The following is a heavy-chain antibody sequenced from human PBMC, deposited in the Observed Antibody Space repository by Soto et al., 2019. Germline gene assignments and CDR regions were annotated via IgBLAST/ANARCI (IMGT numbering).Heavy chain of an antibody. D-gene: IGHD3-10*01. CDR3: ARAYGSGTPSTYYYYGMDV. CDR1: GCSFTSYW. J-gene: IGHJ6*02. CDR2: IYPGDSDT. V-gene: IGHV5-51*01. Sequence: GESLKISCKGSGCSFTSYWIGWVRQMPGKGLEWMGIIYPGDSDTRYSPSFQGQVTISADKSISTAYLQWSSLKASDTAMYYCARAYGSGTPSTYYYYGMDVWGQGTTVTVSS.